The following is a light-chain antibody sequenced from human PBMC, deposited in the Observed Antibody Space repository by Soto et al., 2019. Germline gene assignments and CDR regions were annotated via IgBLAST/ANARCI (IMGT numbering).Light chain of an antibody. V-gene: IGKV1-8*01. J-gene: IGKJ1*01. CDR1: QAVGRY. Sequence: AIRMTQSPSSLSASAGDRVAIACRASQAVGRYLAWYEQKPGQAPKLLIYGASTLQSGVPSRFSGGGSGTDFTLTISCLQSEDFGTYYCQHYKNYPWTFGQGTKVEIK. CDR2: GAS. CDR3: QHYKNYPWT.